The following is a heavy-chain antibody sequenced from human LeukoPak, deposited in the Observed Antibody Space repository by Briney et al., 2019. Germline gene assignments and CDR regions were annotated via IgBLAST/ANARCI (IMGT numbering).Heavy chain of an antibody. CDR2: IYPNRGGT. Sequence: ASVNVSCKASGGTFSSYAISWVRQAPGQGLEWMGWIYPNRGGTNYAQKFQGRVTMTRDTSINTAYMELSRLRSDDTAVYYCARAYDGSGNLDYWGQGTLVTVSS. D-gene: IGHD3-22*01. V-gene: IGHV1-2*02. J-gene: IGHJ4*02. CDR3: ARAYDGSGNLDY. CDR1: GGTFSSYA.